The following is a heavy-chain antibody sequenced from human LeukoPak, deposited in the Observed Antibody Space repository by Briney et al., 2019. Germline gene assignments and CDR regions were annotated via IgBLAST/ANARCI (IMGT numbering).Heavy chain of an antibody. D-gene: IGHD3-10*01. V-gene: IGHV3-23*01. CDR1: GFTFSSYA. CDR2: ISGSGGST. J-gene: IGHJ6*02. CDR3: AKGLWFGAKYYYYYGMDV. Sequence: PGGSLRLSCAASGFTFSSYAMSWVRQAPGKGLEWVSAISGSGGSTYYADSVKGRFTISRDNSKNTLYLQMNSLRAEDTAVYYCAKGLWFGAKYYYYYGMDVWGQGTTVTVSS.